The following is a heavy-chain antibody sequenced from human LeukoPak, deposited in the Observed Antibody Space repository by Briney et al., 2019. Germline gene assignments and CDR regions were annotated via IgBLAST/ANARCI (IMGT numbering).Heavy chain of an antibody. CDR2: ISRSTTYI. CDR1: GFTFSRYT. D-gene: IGHD3-22*01. Sequence: GGSLRLSCAASGFTFSRYTMNWVRQAPGKGLEWVSSISRSTTYIYYADSVKGRFTISRDSAKSSLYLQMNSLRAEDTAVYHCVRNRNPSYSDNSGYYSFPRDAFDISGQGTMVTVSS. J-gene: IGHJ3*02. CDR3: VRNRNPSYSDNSGYYSFPRDAFDI. V-gene: IGHV3-21*01.